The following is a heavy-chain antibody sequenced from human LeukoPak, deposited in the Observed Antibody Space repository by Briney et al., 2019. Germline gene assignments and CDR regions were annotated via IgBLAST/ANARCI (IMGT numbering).Heavy chain of an antibody. CDR3: ATLSLKRYYYDSSGYPDV. Sequence: GASVKVSFKVSGYTLTELSMHWVRQAPGKGREWMGGFDPEDGETIYAQKFQGRVTMTEDTSTDTAYMELSSLRSEDTAVYYCATLSLKRYYYDSSGYPDVWGQGTLVTVSS. V-gene: IGHV1-24*01. D-gene: IGHD3-22*01. CDR1: GYTLTELS. J-gene: IGHJ4*02. CDR2: FDPEDGET.